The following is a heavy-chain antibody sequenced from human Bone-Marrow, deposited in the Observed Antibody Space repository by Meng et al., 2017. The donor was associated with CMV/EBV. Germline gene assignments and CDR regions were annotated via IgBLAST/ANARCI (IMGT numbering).Heavy chain of an antibody. CDR3: ARDPEGSGYSNGFDP. V-gene: IGHV1-46*01. Sequence: ASVKVSCKASGYTFTSYYMHWVRQAPGQGLEWMGIINPSGGSTSYAQKFQGRVTMTRDTSTSTVYMELSSLRSEDTAVYYCARDPEGSGYSNGFDPWGQGTRVTGSS. CDR1: GYTFTSYY. D-gene: IGHD3-22*01. CDR2: INPSGGST. J-gene: IGHJ5*02.